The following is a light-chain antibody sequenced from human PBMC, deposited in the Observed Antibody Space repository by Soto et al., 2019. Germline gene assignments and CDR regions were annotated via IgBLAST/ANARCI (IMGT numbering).Light chain of an antibody. CDR2: GAT. J-gene: IGKJ1*01. Sequence: EIVMTQSPATLSVSPGGRATISCRASQSVSSSLAWYQQKPGQAPRLLIFGATTRATGIPARFSGSGSGTEFTLTINSLQSEDFAVYYCQQYNNWPPWTFGQGTKVEIK. CDR1: QSVSSS. V-gene: IGKV3-15*01. CDR3: QQYNNWPPWT.